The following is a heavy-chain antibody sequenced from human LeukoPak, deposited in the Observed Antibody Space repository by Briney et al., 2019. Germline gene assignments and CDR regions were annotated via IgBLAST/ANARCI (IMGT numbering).Heavy chain of an antibody. CDR1: GLTFSSYA. J-gene: IGHJ4*02. Sequence: GGSLRLSCAASGLTFSSYAMSWVRQAPGKGLEWVSAISGSGGSTYYADSVKGRFTISRDNSKNTLYLQMNSLRAEDTAVYYCAKDPGEAVARPPPDYWGQGTLVTVSS. D-gene: IGHD6-19*01. CDR3: AKDPGEAVARPPPDY. V-gene: IGHV3-23*01. CDR2: ISGSGGST.